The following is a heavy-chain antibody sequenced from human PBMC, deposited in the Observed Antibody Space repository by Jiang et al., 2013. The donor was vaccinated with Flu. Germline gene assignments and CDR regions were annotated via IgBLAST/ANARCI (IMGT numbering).Heavy chain of an antibody. D-gene: IGHD3-16*02. CDR1: GDDIGNYY. Sequence: LLKPSETLTLTCTVSGDDIGNYYWSWIRQPPGRGLEWIGYIYHTGSTDSNPSLKSRVTISEDTANNQVSLRLTSVTAAGTAVYFCARDIEPSKSAFDLWGQGAMVTVSS. J-gene: IGHJ3*01. CDR2: IYHTGST. CDR3: ARDIEPSKSAFDL. V-gene: IGHV4-59*01.